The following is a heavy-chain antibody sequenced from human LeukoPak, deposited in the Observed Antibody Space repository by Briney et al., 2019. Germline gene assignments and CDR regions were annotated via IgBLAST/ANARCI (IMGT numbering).Heavy chain of an antibody. CDR2: IYYSGST. J-gene: IGHJ4*02. D-gene: IGHD2-21*01. CDR1: GESISGFY. CDR3: ARGVVIAPQTFDY. V-gene: IGHV4-59*01. Sequence: NTSETLSLTCTVSGESISGFYWTWIRQPPGKGLEWIGYIYYSGSTNYNPSLKSRVTISVDTSKNQFSLKLSSVTAADTAVYHCARGVVIAPQTFDYWGQGTLVTVSS.